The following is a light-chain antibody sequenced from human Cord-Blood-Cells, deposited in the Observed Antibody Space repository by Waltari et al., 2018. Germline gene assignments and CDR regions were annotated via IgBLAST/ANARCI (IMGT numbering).Light chain of an antibody. Sequence: VLTQYPATMSLSPGERASLSCRASQSVSSYLAWYQQKPGQAPRLLIYDASNRATGIPARFSGSGSGTDFTLTISSLEPEDFAVYYCQQRSNWPLTFGGGTKVEIK. CDR2: DAS. J-gene: IGKJ4*01. CDR1: QSVSSY. V-gene: IGKV3-11*01. CDR3: QQRSNWPLT.